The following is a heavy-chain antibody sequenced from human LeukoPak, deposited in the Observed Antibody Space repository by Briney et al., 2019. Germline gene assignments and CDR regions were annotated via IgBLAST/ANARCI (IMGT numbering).Heavy chain of an antibody. Sequence: SVTVSCKASGGTFSSYAISWVRQAPGQGLEWMGGIIPIFGTANYAQKFQGRVTITTDESTSAAYMELSSRRSEDTAVYYCAMSGNSVFQMYNWFDPWGQGTLVTVPS. CDR3: AMSGNSVFQMYNWFDP. V-gene: IGHV1-69*05. D-gene: IGHD4-23*01. CDR2: IIPIFGTA. J-gene: IGHJ5*02. CDR1: GGTFSSYA.